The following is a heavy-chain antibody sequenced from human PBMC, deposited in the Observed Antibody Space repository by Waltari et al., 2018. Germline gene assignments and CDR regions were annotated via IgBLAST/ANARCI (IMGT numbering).Heavy chain of an antibody. CDR3: ARTGARWLQFAAFDI. CDR1: RFTFSNYW. J-gene: IGHJ3*02. Sequence: EVLLVESGGGLVQTGGSLRLSCAASRFTFSNYWMNWVRQAPGQGMKWVANINQDGSEEDYEDSVKGRFTISRDNAKNSLYLEMKTLRAEDTAIYYCARTGARWLQFAAFDIWGQGTMVTVSS. V-gene: IGHV3-7*01. D-gene: IGHD5-12*01. CDR2: INQDGSEE.